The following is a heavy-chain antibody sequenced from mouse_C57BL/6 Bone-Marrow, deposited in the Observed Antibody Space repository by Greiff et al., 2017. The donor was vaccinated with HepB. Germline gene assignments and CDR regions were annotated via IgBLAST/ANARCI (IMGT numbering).Heavy chain of an antibody. V-gene: IGHV5-17*01. J-gene: IGHJ4*01. D-gene: IGHD5-5*01. CDR2: ISSGSSTI. Sequence: EVMLVESGGGLVKPGGSLKLSCAASGFTFSDYGMHWVRQAPEKGLEWVAYISSGSSTIYYADTVKGRFTISRDNAKNTLFLQMTSLRSEDTAMYYCARDDYLRAMDYWGKEPQSPSPQ. CDR3: ARDDYLRAMDY. CDR1: GFTFSDYG.